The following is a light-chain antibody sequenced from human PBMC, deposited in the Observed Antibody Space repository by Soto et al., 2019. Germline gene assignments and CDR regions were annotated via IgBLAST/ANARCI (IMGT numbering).Light chain of an antibody. Sequence: DTQMTQSPSTLSTSIGDRVTITCRASQSISDWLAWYQQKPGKAPKLLIYKASTLKSGVPSRFSGSGSGTEFTLTISSLQPDDFATYYCQHYNSYSEAFGQGTKVDI. V-gene: IGKV1-5*03. CDR3: QHYNSYSEA. CDR2: KAS. CDR1: QSISDW. J-gene: IGKJ1*01.